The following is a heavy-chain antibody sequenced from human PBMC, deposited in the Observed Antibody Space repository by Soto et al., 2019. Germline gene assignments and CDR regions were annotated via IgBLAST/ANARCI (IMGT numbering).Heavy chain of an antibody. D-gene: IGHD3-22*01. J-gene: IGHJ4*01. V-gene: IGHV3-30*18. CDR3: AKDTYYHDSSGYYVFDY. Sequence: QVQLVESGGGVVQPGRSLTLSCAASDFTFSSYGIHWVRQAPGKGLEWVAVISYDGSNKQYGDSVKGRLTMSRDNSXNXXHLQMSSLRVEDTAVYYCAKDTYYHDSSGYYVFDYWGQGTLVTVSS. CDR1: DFTFSSYG. CDR2: ISYDGSNK.